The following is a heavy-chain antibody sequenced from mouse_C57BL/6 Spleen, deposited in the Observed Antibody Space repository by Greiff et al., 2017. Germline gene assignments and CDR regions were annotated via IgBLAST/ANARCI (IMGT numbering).Heavy chain of an antibody. CDR2: ISYDGSN. D-gene: IGHD2-5*01. J-gene: IGHJ4*01. CDR1: GYSITSGYY. V-gene: IGHV3-6*01. CDR3: ARRYSNLYAMDY. Sequence: ESGPGLVKPSQSLSLTCSVTGYSITSGYYWNWIRQFPGNKLEWMGYISYDGSNNYNPSLKNRISITRDTSKNQFFLKLNSVTTEDTATYYCARRYSNLYAMDYWGQGTSVTVSS.